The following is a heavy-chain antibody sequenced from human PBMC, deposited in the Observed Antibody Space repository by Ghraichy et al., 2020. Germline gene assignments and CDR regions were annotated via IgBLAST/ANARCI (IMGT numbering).Heavy chain of an antibody. Sequence: LEWVGRVRSKVSGETTDDAAPVQVRFTISRDDLETTVYLQMNSLNSEDTAMYYCTTGAPSGTFFDYWGQGTLVTV. CDR2: VRSKVSGETT. J-gene: IGHJ4*02. CDR3: TTGAPSGTFFDY. V-gene: IGHV3-15*01. D-gene: IGHD2-2*01.